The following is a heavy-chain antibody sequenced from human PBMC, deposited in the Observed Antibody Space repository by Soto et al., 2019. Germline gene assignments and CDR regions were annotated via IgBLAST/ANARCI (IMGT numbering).Heavy chain of an antibody. Sequence: GESLKISCNGSGYTFSNYWIGWVRRVPGEGLEWMGVTYPSDSDTRYSPSFQGQVTISADKSITTAFLQWSSLKASDTAMYYCVRSGTSSGRFSDYWGQGTLVTVSS. CDR1: GYTFSNYW. D-gene: IGHD2-8*01. V-gene: IGHV5-51*01. J-gene: IGHJ4*01. CDR3: VRSGTSSGRFSDY. CDR2: TYPSDSDT.